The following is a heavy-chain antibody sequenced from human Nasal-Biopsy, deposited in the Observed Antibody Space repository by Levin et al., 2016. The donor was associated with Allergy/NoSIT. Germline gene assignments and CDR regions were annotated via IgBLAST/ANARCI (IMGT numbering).Heavy chain of an antibody. V-gene: IGHV3-30*01. D-gene: IGHD6-6*01. J-gene: IGHJ5*02. CDR3: ARDPSLNPESSSWASNRFDP. Sequence: AVKGRFTISRDNSKNTLFLQMNSLRAEDTAVYYCARDPSLNPESSSWASNRFDPWGQGTQVTVSS.